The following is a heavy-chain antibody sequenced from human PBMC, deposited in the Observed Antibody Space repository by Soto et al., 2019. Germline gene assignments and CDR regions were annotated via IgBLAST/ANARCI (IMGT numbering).Heavy chain of an antibody. Sequence: GGSLRLSCAASGFTFSDYYMSWIRQAPGKGLEWVSYISSSGSTIYYADSVKGRFTISRDNAKNSLYLQMNSLRAEDTAVYYCAREGGRYNWNDDAFDIWGQGTMVTVSS. CDR1: GFTFSDYY. J-gene: IGHJ3*02. D-gene: IGHD1-1*01. V-gene: IGHV3-11*01. CDR2: ISSSGSTI. CDR3: AREGGRYNWNDDAFDI.